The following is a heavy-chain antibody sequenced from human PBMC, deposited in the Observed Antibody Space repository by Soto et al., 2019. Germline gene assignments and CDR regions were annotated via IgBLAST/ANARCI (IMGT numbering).Heavy chain of an antibody. Sequence: ASETLSLTCTVSGASISSSGLYWHWIRQHPGKGLEWIGAIHPSGNIYYNPSLKSRITMSPDTSNNQFSLRLNSVTAADMAVYYCARGMDMAKLGYWGPGTLVTVS. J-gene: IGHJ4*02. CDR3: ARGMDMAKLGY. CDR2: IHPSGNI. CDR1: GASISSSGLY. D-gene: IGHD2-2*03. V-gene: IGHV4-31*03.